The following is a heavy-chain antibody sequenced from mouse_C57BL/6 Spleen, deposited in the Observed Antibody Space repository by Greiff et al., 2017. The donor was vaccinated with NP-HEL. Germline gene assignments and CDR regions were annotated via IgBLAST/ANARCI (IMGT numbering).Heavy chain of an antibody. CDR3: ARGNYYYGSSYGDY. D-gene: IGHD1-1*01. CDR2: IDPNSGGT. V-gene: IGHV1-72*01. J-gene: IGHJ2*01. CDR1: GYTFTSYW. Sequence: QVQLKQPGAELVKPGASVKLSCKASGYTFTSYWMHWVKQRPGRGLEWIGRIDPNSGGTKYNEKFKSKATLTVDKPSSTAYMQLSSLTSEDSAVYYCARGNYYYGSSYGDYWGQGTTLTVSS.